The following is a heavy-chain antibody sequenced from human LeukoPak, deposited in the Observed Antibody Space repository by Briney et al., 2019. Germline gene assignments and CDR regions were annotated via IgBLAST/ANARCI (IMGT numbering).Heavy chain of an antibody. Sequence: ASVKVSCKASGGTFSSYAISWVRQAPGQGLEWMGGIIPIFGTANYAQKFQGRGTITADNSTSTAYMELRSLRLEDTAVYYCARKPQQLVRYNWSDPWGQGTLVTVSS. D-gene: IGHD6-13*01. CDR2: IIPIFGTA. V-gene: IGHV1-69*06. CDR3: ARKPQQLVRYNWSDP. J-gene: IGHJ5*02. CDR1: GGTFSSYA.